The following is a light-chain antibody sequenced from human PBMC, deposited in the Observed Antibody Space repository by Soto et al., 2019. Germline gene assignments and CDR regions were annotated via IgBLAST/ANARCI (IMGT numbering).Light chain of an antibody. CDR2: GAS. Sequence: VMTQSPATLSVSPGERVTFSCRASQSVTTNLAWYQHKPGQSPRLLISGASTGASGIPPRFSGSGSGTEFTLTISSLQSEDFAVYYCQHYHGWPITFGQGTRLEIK. CDR1: QSVTTN. V-gene: IGKV3-15*01. J-gene: IGKJ5*01. CDR3: QHYHGWPIT.